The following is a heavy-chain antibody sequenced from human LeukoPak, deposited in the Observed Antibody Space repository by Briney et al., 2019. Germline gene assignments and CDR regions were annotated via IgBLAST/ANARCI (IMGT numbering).Heavy chain of an antibody. D-gene: IGHD7-27*01. J-gene: IGHJ4*02. CDR1: GGSISSSSYY. Sequence: SETLSLTCTVSGGSISSSSYYWGWIRQPPGKGLEWIGSIYYSGSTYYNPSLKSRVTISVDTSKNQFSLKLSSVTAADTAVYYCARSGDWGSNDYWGQGTLVTVSS. V-gene: IGHV4-39*07. CDR2: IYYSGST. CDR3: ARSGDWGSNDY.